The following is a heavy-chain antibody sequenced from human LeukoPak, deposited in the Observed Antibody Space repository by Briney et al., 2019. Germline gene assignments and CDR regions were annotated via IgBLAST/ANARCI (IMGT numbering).Heavy chain of an antibody. D-gene: IGHD3-10*02. V-gene: IGHV3-48*04. CDR3: AELGITMIGGV. CDR2: ISSSGSTI. J-gene: IGHJ6*04. Sequence: PGGSLRLSCAASGFTFSSHGVNWVRQAPGKGLEWVSYISSSGSTIYYADSVKGRFTISRDNAKNSLYLQMNSLRAEDTAVYYCAELGITMIGGVWGKGTTVTISS. CDR1: GFTFSSHG.